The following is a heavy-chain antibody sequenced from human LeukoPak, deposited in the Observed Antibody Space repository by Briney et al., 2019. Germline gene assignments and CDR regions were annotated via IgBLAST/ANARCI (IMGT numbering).Heavy chain of an antibody. J-gene: IGHJ5*02. Sequence: SETLSLTCNVSGGSITSYYWSWVRRPAGKGREWIARIYNSGITNYNPSLKSRVTMSVDTSKNQFYLKLSSVTAAGTAVYYCAGVSAAIPWFDLWGQGTLVTVSS. CDR1: GGSITSYY. D-gene: IGHD2-2*02. V-gene: IGHV4-4*07. CDR3: AGVSAAIPWFDL. CDR2: IYNSGIT.